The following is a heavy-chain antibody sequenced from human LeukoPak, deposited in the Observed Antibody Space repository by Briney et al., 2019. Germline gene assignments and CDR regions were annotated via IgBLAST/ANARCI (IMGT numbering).Heavy chain of an antibody. CDR3: AKGSSGWTYYFDY. V-gene: IGHV3-30*02. Sequence: PGGSLRLSCAVSGFTFSTYGMHWVRQAPGKGLEWVAFIRYDGSNEYADSVKGRFTISRDNSKNTLYLQMNTLRSEDTAVYYRAKGSSGWTYYFDYWGQGTLVTVSS. J-gene: IGHJ4*02. CDR1: GFTFSTYG. CDR2: IRYDGSNE. D-gene: IGHD6-19*01.